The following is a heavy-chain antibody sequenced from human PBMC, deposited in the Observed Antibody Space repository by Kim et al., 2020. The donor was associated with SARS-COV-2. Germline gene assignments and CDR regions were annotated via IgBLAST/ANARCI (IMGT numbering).Heavy chain of an antibody. V-gene: IGHV3-30-3*01. Sequence: GGSLRLSCAASGFTFSSYAMHWVRQAPGKGLEWVAVISYDGSNKYYADSVKGRFTISRDNSKNTLYLQMNSLRAEDTAVYYCARDEEMVQGVATRFDYWGQGTLVTVSS. CDR2: ISYDGSNK. D-gene: IGHD3-10*01. J-gene: IGHJ4*02. CDR1: GFTFSSYA. CDR3: ARDEEMVQGVATRFDY.